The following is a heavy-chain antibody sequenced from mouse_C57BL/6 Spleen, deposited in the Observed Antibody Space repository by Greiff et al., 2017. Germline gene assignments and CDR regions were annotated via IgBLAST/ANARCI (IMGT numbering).Heavy chain of an antibody. CDR3: ARSDYYGSSGYFDD. CDR1: GYTFTDYN. V-gene: IGHV1-18*01. CDR2: INPNNGGT. Sequence: EVKLMESGPELVKPGASVKIPCKASGYTFTDYNMDWVKQSHGKSLEWIGDINPNNGGTIYNQKFKGKATLTVDKSSSTAYMELRSLTSEDTAVYYCARSDYYGSSGYFDDWGQGTTLTVSS. D-gene: IGHD1-1*01. J-gene: IGHJ2*01.